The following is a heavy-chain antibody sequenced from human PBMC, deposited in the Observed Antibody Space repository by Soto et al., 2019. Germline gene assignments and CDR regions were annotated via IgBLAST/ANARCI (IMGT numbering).Heavy chain of an antibody. CDR1: RFTFSDFA. Sequence: DVQLLESGGGLVQPGGSLTLSCAASRFTFSDFAMSWVRQAPGKGLEWVSSIGGGGTDTYYADSVKGRFTISRDNSKNTLYWQMDSLRDEDTAVYYGAKDAVLYNGKWDWFDSWGQGTLVIVS. J-gene: IGHJ5*01. V-gene: IGHV3-23*01. D-gene: IGHD1-20*01. CDR2: IGGGGTDT. CDR3: AKDAVLYNGKWDWFDS.